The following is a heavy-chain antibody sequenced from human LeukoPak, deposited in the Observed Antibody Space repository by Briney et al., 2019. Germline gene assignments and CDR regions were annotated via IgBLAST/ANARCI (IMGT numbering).Heavy chain of an antibody. CDR3: ARYEIQLWLLDY. CDR2: ISAYNGNT. Sequence: VASVKVSCKASGYTFTSYGISWVRQAPGQGLEWMGWISAYNGNTNYAQKLQGRVTMTTDTSTSTAYMELRSLRSDDTAVYYSARYEIQLWLLDYWGQGTLVTVSS. V-gene: IGHV1-18*01. CDR1: GYTFTSYG. D-gene: IGHD5-18*01. J-gene: IGHJ4*02.